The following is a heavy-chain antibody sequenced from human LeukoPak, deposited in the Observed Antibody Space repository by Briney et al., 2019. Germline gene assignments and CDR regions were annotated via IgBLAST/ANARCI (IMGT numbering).Heavy chain of an antibody. CDR1: GGSISSYF. Sequence: PSETLSLTCTVSGGSISSYFWGWIRQPPGKGLEWIGTISYSKGAYYNTSLRSRVTMSVDTSKSQFSLKLTSVTAADTAVYFCARGLVDYELPKGYIDYWGQGTLVTVSS. V-gene: IGHV4-39*07. CDR2: ISYSKGA. CDR3: ARGLVDYELPKGYIDY. J-gene: IGHJ4*02. D-gene: IGHD4-17*01.